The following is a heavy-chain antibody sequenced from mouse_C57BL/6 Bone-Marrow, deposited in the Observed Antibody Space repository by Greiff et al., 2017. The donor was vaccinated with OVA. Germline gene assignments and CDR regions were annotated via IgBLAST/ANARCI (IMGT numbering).Heavy chain of an antibody. D-gene: IGHD1-1*01. Sequence: EVQLVESGGDLVKPGGSLKLSCAASGFTFSSYGMSWVRQTPDKRLEWVATISSGGSYTYYPDSVKGRFTISRDNAKNTLYLQMSSLKSEDTAMYYCARPVPYYYAMDYWGQGTSVTVSS. V-gene: IGHV5-6*01. CDR3: ARPVPYYYAMDY. CDR1: GFTFSSYG. CDR2: ISSGGSYT. J-gene: IGHJ4*01.